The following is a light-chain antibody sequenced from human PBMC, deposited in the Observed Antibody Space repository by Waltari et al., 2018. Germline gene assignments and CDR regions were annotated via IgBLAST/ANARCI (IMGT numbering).Light chain of an antibody. CDR3: QQGNDFPLT. J-gene: IGKJ4*01. V-gene: IGKV1-9*01. CDR1: QGISSY. Sequence: IQLTQSPSSLSASVGDRVSITCRASQGISSYLAWYQQKPGKAPNLLIFAASTLQSGVPSRFSGSGSGTDFTLTISSLQPEDFATYYCQQGNDFPLTFGGGTKVEI. CDR2: AAS.